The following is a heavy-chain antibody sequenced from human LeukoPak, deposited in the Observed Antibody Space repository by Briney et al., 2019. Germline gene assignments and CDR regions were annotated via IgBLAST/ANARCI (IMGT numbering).Heavy chain of an antibody. CDR1: GGSINNFF. J-gene: IGHJ6*02. D-gene: IGHD3-10*01. CDR2: IYATGDT. CDR3: AKESRVRGVSIRESHYHYYYGMDV. V-gene: IGHV4-4*07. Sequence: SETLSLTCSVSGGSINNFFWTWIRQPAGEGLEWIGRIYATGDTNYNPSLKSRLTLSVDTSKNQFSLKLKSVTAADTALYFCAKESRVRGVSIRESHYHYYYGMDVWGRGITVTVSS.